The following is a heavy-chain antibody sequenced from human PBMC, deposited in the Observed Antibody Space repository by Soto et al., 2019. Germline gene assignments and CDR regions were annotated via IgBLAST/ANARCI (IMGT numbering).Heavy chain of an antibody. D-gene: IGHD3-22*01. V-gene: IGHV3-23*01. CDR2: ISGSGGST. J-gene: IGHJ4*02. Sequence: GGSLRLSCAASGFTFSSYAMSWVRQAPGKGLEWVSAISGSGGSTYYADSVKERFTISRDNSKNTLYLQMNSLRAEDTAVDYCAKDIGYDDSSGYYDYWGQGTLVTVSS. CDR1: GFTFSSYA. CDR3: AKDIGYDDSSGYYDY.